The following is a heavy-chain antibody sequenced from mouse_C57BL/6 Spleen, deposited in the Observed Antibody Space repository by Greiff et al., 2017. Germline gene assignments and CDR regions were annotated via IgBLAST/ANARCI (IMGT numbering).Heavy chain of an antibody. V-gene: IGHV1-61*01. CDR2: IYPSDSET. CDR1: GYTFTSYW. D-gene: IGHD3-2*02. CDR3: ARGGQLRPYYFDY. Sequence: VQLQQPGAELVRPGSSVKLSCKASGYTFTSYWMDWVKQRPGQGLEWIGNIYPSDSETHYNQKFKDKATLTVDKSSSTAYMQLSSLTSEDSAVYYCARGGQLRPYYFDYWGQGTTLTVSS. J-gene: IGHJ2*01.